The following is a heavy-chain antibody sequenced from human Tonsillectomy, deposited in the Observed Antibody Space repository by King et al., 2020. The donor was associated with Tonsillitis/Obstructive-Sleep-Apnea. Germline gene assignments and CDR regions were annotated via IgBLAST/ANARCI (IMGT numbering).Heavy chain of an antibody. CDR1: GFTFDDYA. Sequence: VQLVESGGGLVQPGRSLRLSCAASGFTFDDYAMHWVRQAPGKGLEWVSGISWKSGRIGYADSVKGRFIISRDNAKNSLHLQLNSLRAEDTALYYCAKEINWELVGSFHYWGQGTLVTVSS. V-gene: IGHV3-9*01. CDR2: ISWKSGRI. J-gene: IGHJ4*02. D-gene: IGHD1-26*01. CDR3: AKEINWELVGSFHY.